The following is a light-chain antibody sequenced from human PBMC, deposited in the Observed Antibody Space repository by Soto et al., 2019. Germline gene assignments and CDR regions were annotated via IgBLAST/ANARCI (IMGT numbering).Light chain of an antibody. CDR2: AAS. CDR1: QSITHF. J-gene: IGKJ4*01. CDR3: HQSYTTPRLS. V-gene: IGKV1-39*01. Sequence: DIPMTQSPSSLSASIGDKLTISCRANQSITHFLNWYQKKPGEVPKLLIYAASRLQSGVPSRFSGSGSGTDFALTINSLQLEDFATYYCHQSYTTPRLSFGGGTRVDLK.